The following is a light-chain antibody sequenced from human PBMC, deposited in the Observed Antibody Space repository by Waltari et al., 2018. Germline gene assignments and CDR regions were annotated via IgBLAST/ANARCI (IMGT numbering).Light chain of an antibody. CDR1: SSDVGNYNL. V-gene: IGLV2-23*01. CDR2: DDN. Sequence: QSALTQPASVSGSPGQSITISCTGTSSDVGNYNLVSWYQQYPGKAPKVMIYDDNRRPSGVSDRFSGSKSGNTASLTISGVQAEDEADDYCCSYAGSYTWVFGGGTKLTVL. J-gene: IGLJ3*02. CDR3: CSYAGSYTWV.